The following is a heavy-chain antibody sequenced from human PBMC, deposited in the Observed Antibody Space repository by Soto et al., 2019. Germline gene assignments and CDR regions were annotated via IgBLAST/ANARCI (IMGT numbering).Heavy chain of an antibody. V-gene: IGHV3-7*03. Sequence: EVQLVESGGGLVQPGGSLRLSCAASGFTFSSYWRSWVRQAPGKGLEWVANIKQDGSEKYYVDSVKGRFTISRDNAKNSLYLQTNSLRAEDTAVYYCARLRAQYSSSCLDYWGQGTLVTVSS. CDR2: IKQDGSEK. D-gene: IGHD6-13*01. CDR3: ARLRAQYSSSCLDY. J-gene: IGHJ4*02. CDR1: GFTFSSYW.